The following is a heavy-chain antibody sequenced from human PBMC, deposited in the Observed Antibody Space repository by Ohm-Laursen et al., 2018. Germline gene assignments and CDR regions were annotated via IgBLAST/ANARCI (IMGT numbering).Heavy chain of an antibody. D-gene: IGHD6-13*01. CDR1: GFTVSDAW. J-gene: IGHJ5*02. V-gene: IGHV3-66*01. CDR2: IYSGDST. CDR3: ARALSRGIAAAGPLGWFDP. Sequence: SLRLSCAASGFTVSDAWMSWVRQAPGKGLEWVSVIYSGDSTYYADSVKGRFTISRDNSKNTLYLQMNSLRAEDTAVYYCARALSRGIAAAGPLGWFDPWGQGTLVTVSS.